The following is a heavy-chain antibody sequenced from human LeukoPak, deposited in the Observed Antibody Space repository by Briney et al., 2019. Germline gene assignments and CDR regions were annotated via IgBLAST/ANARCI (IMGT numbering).Heavy chain of an antibody. CDR1: GYIFTDYY. D-gene: IGHD4-11*01. V-gene: IGHV1/OR15-1*02. CDR3: AKDHYSNYGYFDY. Sequence: GASVKVSCEASGYIFTDYYMHWVRQAPGQELGWMGRINPNSGGTNYAQKFQGRVTMTRDTSISTAYTELSSLRSEDTATYYCAKDHYSNYGYFDYWGQGTLVTVSS. J-gene: IGHJ4*02. CDR2: INPNSGGT.